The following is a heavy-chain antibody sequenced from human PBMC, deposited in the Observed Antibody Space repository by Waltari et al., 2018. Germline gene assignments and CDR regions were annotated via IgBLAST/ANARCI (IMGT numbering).Heavy chain of an antibody. V-gene: IGHV4-38-2*01. CDR3: ARQRYSSNHFDY. D-gene: IGHD6-13*01. CDR1: GFTFRTDGM. Sequence: QVQLVESGGGVVQPGGSLRLSCAASGFTFRTDGMHWVRQASGKGLEWIGSIYHSGSTYYNPSLKSRVTISVDTSKNQFSLKLSSVTAADTAVYYCARQRYSSNHFDYWGQGTLVTVSS. CDR2: IYHSGST. J-gene: IGHJ4*02.